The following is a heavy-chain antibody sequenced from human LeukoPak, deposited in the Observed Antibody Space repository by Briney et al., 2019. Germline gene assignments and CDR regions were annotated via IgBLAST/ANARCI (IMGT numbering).Heavy chain of an antibody. Sequence: SETLSLTCTVSGGSISSYYWSWIRQPPGKGLEWIGYIYYSGSTNYNPSLKSRVTISEDTSKNQFSLKLSSVTAADTAVYYCATELGSNAFDIWGQGTMVTVSS. J-gene: IGHJ3*02. CDR1: GGSISSYY. CDR2: IYYSGST. D-gene: IGHD2-2*01. V-gene: IGHV4-59*01. CDR3: ATELGSNAFDI.